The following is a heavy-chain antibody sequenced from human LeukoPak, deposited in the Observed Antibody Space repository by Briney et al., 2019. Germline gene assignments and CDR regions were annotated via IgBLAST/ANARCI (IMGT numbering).Heavy chain of an antibody. CDR3: ARRRLAPIAVAGTDFDC. Sequence: GESLKISCKGSGYSFTSYWIGWVRQMPGKGLEWMGIIYPGDSDTRYSPSFQGQVTISADKSISTAYLQWSSLKASDTAMYFCARRRLAPIAVAGTDFDCWGQGTLVTVSS. V-gene: IGHV5-51*01. CDR2: IYPGDSDT. D-gene: IGHD6-19*01. J-gene: IGHJ4*02. CDR1: GYSFTSYW.